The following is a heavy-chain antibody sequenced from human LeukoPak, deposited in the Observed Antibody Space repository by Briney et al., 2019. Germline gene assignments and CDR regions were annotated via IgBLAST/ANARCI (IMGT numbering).Heavy chain of an antibody. CDR3: ARGDWSGYVSPYNWFDP. CDR1: GGSISSSSYY. D-gene: IGHD3-3*01. Sequence: SETLSLTSTVSGGSISSSSYYWGWIRQPPGKGLEWTGSIYYSGSTYYNPSLKSRVTISGDTSKNQFSLKLSSVTAADTAVYYCARGDWSGYVSPYNWFDPWGQGTLVTVSS. J-gene: IGHJ5*02. V-gene: IGHV4-39*01. CDR2: IYYSGST.